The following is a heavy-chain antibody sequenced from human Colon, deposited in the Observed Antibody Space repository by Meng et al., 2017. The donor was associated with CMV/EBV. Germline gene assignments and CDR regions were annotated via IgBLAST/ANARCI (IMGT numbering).Heavy chain of an antibody. CDR1: GFTFSRYW. J-gene: IGHJ6*02. CDR3: VKDSGAYYYGMDV. D-gene: IGHD4-17*01. V-gene: IGHV3-74*01. Sequence: GESLKISCAASGFTFSRYWMHWVRQAPGKGLVWVSRIIGDGSDRDYADSVKGRFTISRDNAKNSLYLQMNSLRPEDTALYYCVKDSGAYYYGMDVWGQGTTVTVSS. CDR2: IIGDGSDR.